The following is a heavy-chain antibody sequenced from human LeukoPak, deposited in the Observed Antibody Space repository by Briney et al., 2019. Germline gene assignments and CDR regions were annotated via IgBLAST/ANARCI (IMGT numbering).Heavy chain of an antibody. J-gene: IGHJ4*02. V-gene: IGHV3-48*03. D-gene: IGHD2-21*01. Sequence: PGGSLRLSCAASVFTFITYEMHWVRQAPGKVLELVYSSCTGGQTKFYVDSVKGQFNIYRDNVRNSVYLQMKSLRAEETDVYYCWRDGHAYIFDDWGQGRLVSVCS. CDR3: WRDGHAYIFDD. CDR2: SCTGGQTK. CDR1: VFTFITYE.